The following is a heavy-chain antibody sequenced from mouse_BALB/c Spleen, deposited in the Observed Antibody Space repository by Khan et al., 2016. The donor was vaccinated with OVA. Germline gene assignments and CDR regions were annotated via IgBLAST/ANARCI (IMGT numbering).Heavy chain of an antibody. J-gene: IGHJ1*01. Sequence: QIQLVQSGPELKKPGETVKISCKASGYTFTNYGMNWVKQAPGKGLKWMGWINTYTGEPTYADDFRGRFAFSLETSASTANLQSNDLKDEDTATYFCARMKPYWYFDVWGAGTTVTVSS. CDR3: ARMKPYWYFDV. V-gene: IGHV9-3-1*01. CDR2: INTYTGEP. CDR1: GYTFTNYG.